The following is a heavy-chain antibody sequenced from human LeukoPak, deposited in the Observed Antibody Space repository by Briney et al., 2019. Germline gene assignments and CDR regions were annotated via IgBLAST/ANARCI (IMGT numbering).Heavy chain of an antibody. CDR2: VYSSGNT. CDR1: GGSISSSY. D-gene: IGHD6-19*01. V-gene: IGHV4-59*01. J-gene: IGHJ4*02. CDR3: ARGGRTYGTGWYWDY. Sequence: SETLSLTCTVSGGSISSSYWSWIRQPPGKGLEWIGYVYSSGNTNCNPSLKSRVTISVDTSKNQFSLELRSVTAADTAVYYCARGGRTYGTGWYWDYWGQGTLVTVSS.